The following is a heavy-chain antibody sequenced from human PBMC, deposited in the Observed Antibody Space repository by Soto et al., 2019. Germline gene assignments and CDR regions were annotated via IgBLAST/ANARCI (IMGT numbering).Heavy chain of an antibody. CDR2: IWYDGSNK. CDR1: GFTFSSYG. J-gene: IGHJ4*02. V-gene: IGHV3-33*01. D-gene: IGHD5-18*01. Sequence: GGSLRLSCAASGFTFSSYGMHWVRQAPGKGLEWVAVIWYDGSNKYYADSVKGRFTISRDNSKNTLYLQMNSLRAEDTAVYYCATGARGYSYGNFDYWGQGTLVTVSS. CDR3: ATGARGYSYGNFDY.